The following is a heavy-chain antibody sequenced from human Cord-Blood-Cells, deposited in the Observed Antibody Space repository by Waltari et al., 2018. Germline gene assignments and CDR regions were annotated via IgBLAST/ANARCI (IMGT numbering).Heavy chain of an antibody. J-gene: IGHJ3*02. CDR3: ASTYYDFWSGYYDAFDI. V-gene: IGHV4-30-2*01. CDR1: GGSISSGGYS. D-gene: IGHD3-3*01. CDR2: IYHSGST. Sequence: QLQLQESGSGLVKPSQTLSLTCAVSGGSISSGGYSWSWLRQPPGKGLEWIGYIYHSGSTYYNPSLKSRVTISVDRSKNQFSLKLSSVTAADTAVYYCASTYYDFWSGYYDAFDIWGQGTMVTVSS.